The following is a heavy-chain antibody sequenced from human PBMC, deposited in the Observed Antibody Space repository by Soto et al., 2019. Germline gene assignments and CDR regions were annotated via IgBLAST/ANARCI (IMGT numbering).Heavy chain of an antibody. V-gene: IGHV1-69*06. Sequence: QVQLVQSGAEVKRPGSSVKVSCKASGGTFSSNSINWVRQAPGQGLEWMGSIIPLFGTTDYAQNFQGRVTISADKFTNTAYMELSSLRSEDTAVYFCARAVLSSSRPSYYQYCMDVWGQGTTVTVSS. CDR1: GGTFSSNS. D-gene: IGHD6-19*01. J-gene: IGHJ6*02. CDR3: ARAVLSSSRPSYYQYCMDV. CDR2: IIPLFGTT.